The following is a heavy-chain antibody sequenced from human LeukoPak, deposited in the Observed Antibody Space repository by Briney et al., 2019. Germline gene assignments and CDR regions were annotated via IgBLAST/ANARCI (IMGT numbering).Heavy chain of an antibody. CDR1: GYSISSGYY. CDR3: ARVNTMIVVVLDY. Sequence: SGTLSLTCTVSGYSISSGYYWGWIRQPPGKGLEWIGSIYHSGSTYYNPSLKSRVTISVDTSKNQFSLKLSSVTAADTAVYYCARVNTMIVVVLDYWGQGTLVTVSS. CDR2: IYHSGST. V-gene: IGHV4-38-2*02. J-gene: IGHJ4*02. D-gene: IGHD3-22*01.